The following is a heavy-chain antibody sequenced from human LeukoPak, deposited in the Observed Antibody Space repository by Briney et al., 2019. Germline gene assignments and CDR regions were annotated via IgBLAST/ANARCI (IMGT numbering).Heavy chain of an antibody. V-gene: IGHV4-30-2*01. CDR1: GGSISSGGYY. CDR3: ARGAVVGSGYYTTLGYYFDY. D-gene: IGHD3-3*01. J-gene: IGHJ4*02. Sequence: SETLSLTCTVSGGSISSGGYYWSWIRQPPGKGLEWIGYIYHSGSTYYNPSLKSRVTISVDRSKNQFSLKLSSVTAADTAVYYCARGAVVGSGYYTTLGYYFDYWGQGTLVTVSS. CDR2: IYHSGST.